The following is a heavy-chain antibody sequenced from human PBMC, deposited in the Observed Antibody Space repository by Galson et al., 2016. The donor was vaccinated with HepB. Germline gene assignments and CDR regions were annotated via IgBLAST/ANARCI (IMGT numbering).Heavy chain of an antibody. CDR1: GFIFGDYA. Sequence: SLRLSCAASGFIFGDYAMSWVRQSPGKGLEWVSVLTWNGGIIGYADSVKGRFTTSRDNARNFLFLQMNNLRSEDTALYYCAKGIGSGWSDYWGPGTLVSVSS. V-gene: IGHV3-9*01. D-gene: IGHD6-19*01. CDR2: LTWNGGII. J-gene: IGHJ4*02. CDR3: AKGIGSGWSDY.